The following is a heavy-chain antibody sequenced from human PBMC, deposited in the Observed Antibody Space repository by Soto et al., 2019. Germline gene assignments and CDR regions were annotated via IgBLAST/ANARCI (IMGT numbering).Heavy chain of an antibody. J-gene: IGHJ6*02. D-gene: IGHD6-13*01. CDR1: GGSISSGVYY. Sequence: PWETLSLTCTVSGGSISSGVYYWSWIRQHPGKGLEWIGYIYYSGSTYYNPSLKSRVTISVDTSKNQFSLKLSSVTAADTAVYYCARSCIAAAGTPYYYYGMDVWGQGTTVTVSS. CDR2: IYYSGST. V-gene: IGHV4-31*03. CDR3: ARSCIAAAGTPYYYYGMDV.